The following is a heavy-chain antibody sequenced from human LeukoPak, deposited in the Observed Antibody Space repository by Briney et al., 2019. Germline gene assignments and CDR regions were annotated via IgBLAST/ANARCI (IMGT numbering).Heavy chain of an antibody. J-gene: IGHJ4*02. CDR1: GFTFSSYS. CDR2: ISSGSSYI. CDR3: ARDVELLWFGESQYFDY. D-gene: IGHD3-10*01. V-gene: IGHV3-21*01. Sequence: GGSLRLSCAASGFTFSSYSMNWVRQAPGKGLEWVSSISSGSSYIYYADSVKGRFTISRDNAKNSLYLQMNSLRAEDTAVYYCARDVELLWFGESQYFDYWGQGTLVTVSS.